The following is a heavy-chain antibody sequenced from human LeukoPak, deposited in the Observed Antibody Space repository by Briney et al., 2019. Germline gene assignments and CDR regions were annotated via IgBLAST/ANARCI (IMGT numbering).Heavy chain of an antibody. D-gene: IGHD6-19*01. J-gene: IGHJ6*03. CDR1: GFTFSGSA. Sequence: GGSLRLSCAASGFTFSGSAMHWVRQASGKGLEWVGRIRSKANSYATAYAASVKGRFTISRDDSKNTAYLQMNSLKTEDTAVYYCTRHGTLSTEQWLVSHYYYYMDVWGKGTTVTVSS. CDR2: IRSKANSYAT. V-gene: IGHV3-73*01. CDR3: TRHGTLSTEQWLVSHYYYYMDV.